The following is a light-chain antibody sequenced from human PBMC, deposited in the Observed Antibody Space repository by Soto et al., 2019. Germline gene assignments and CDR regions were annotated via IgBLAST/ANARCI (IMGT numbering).Light chain of an antibody. Sequence: EVVMTQSPATLSVSPGEGVTLSCRASQGIGDTLAWYQHKPGQAPRPLIYDASNRATGVPARFSGSGSGTDFTLTISRLEPEDFAVYYCQQRSDWPITFGQGTRLEIK. CDR2: DAS. V-gene: IGKV3D-11*01. CDR1: QGIGDT. J-gene: IGKJ5*01. CDR3: QQRSDWPIT.